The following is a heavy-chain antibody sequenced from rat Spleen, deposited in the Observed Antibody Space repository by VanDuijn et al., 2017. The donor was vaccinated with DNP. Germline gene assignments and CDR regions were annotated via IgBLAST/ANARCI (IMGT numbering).Heavy chain of an antibody. CDR1: GFTFSDYN. J-gene: IGHJ1*01. V-gene: IGHV5-7*01. D-gene: IGHD1-10*01. Sequence: EVQLVESGGGLVQPGRSLKLSCEASGFTFSDYNMAWVRQAPKKGLEWVASINPDGSSTSYLDSVRGRFTISRDDAENTVYLQMNSLRSEDTATYLCASAETTSWYFDFWGPGTMVTMSS. CDR2: INPDGSST. CDR3: ASAETTSWYFDF.